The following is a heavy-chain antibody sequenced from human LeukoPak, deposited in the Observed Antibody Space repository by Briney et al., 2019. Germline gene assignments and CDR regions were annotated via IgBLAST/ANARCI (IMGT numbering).Heavy chain of an antibody. J-gene: IGHJ4*02. V-gene: IGHV3-48*01. CDR3: ARVITAAGIDYFDY. Sequence: GGSLRLSCAASGFTFSTYSMNWVRQAPGKGLGWVSYISSSSSTIYYADSVKGRFTISRDNAKNSLYLQMNSLRAEDTAVYYCARVITAAGIDYFDYWGQGTLVTVSS. CDR2: ISSSSSTI. CDR1: GFTFSTYS. D-gene: IGHD6-13*01.